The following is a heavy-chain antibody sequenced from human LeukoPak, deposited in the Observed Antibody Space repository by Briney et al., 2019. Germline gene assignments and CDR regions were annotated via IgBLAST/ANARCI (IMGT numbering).Heavy chain of an antibody. CDR3: AEGVDTARAGGSY. CDR1: GFTFSDYA. Sequence: GGSLRLSCAASGFTFSDYAMSWVRQAPGKGLEWVSAITASGGSTFYADSVNGRFTISRDNSKNTLHLQMDTLRDDDTAVYYCAEGVDTARAGGSYRGQGTLVTVSS. V-gene: IGHV3-23*01. D-gene: IGHD5-18*01. J-gene: IGHJ4*02. CDR2: ITASGGST.